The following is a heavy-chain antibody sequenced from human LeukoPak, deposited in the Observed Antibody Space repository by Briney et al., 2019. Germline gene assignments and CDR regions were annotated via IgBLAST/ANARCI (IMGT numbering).Heavy chain of an antibody. J-gene: IGHJ4*02. CDR2: ISAYNGNT. Sequence: GASVKVSCKASGYTFTSYGISWVRQAPGQGLEWMGWISAYNGNTNYAQKFQGRVTMTRDTSISTAYMELSRLRSDDTAVYYCTAEATNTAMVTGGDPLDPMHWGQGTLVTVSS. CDR3: TAEATNTAMVTGGDPLDPMH. V-gene: IGHV1-18*01. CDR1: GYTFTSYG. D-gene: IGHD5-18*01.